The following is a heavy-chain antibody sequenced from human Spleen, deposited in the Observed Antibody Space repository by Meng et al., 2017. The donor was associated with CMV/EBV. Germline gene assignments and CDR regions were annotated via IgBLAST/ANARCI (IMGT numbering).Heavy chain of an antibody. D-gene: IGHD3-22*01. Sequence: SETLSLTCSVSGASVSSGTYYWHWIRQPPGKGLEWIGYIHSSGSTNYNPSLKGRVTISADTSKNQFSLKLSSVTAADTAVYYCARAYSYYYDSSGYIILHAFDIWGQGTMVTVSS. J-gene: IGHJ3*02. CDR1: GASVSSGTYY. CDR3: ARAYSYYYDSSGYIILHAFDI. V-gene: IGHV4-61*01. CDR2: IHSSGST.